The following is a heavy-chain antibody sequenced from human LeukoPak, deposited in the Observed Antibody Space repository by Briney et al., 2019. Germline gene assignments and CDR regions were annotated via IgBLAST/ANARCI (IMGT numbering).Heavy chain of an antibody. J-gene: IGHJ4*02. CDR3: ARDKYPQKNVIVVVITGYYFDY. V-gene: IGHV1-18*01. CDR2: ISAYNGNT. CDR1: GYSFSSYA. D-gene: IGHD3-22*01. Sequence: ASVKVSCKASGYSFSSYAISWVRQAPGQGLEWMGWISAYNGNTNYAQKLQGRVTMTTDTSTSTAYMELRSLRSDDTAVYYCARDKYPQKNVIVVVITGYYFDYWGQGTLVTVSS.